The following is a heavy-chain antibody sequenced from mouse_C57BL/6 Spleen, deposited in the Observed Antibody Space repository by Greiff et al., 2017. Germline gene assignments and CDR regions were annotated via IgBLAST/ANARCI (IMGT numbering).Heavy chain of an antibody. D-gene: IGHD1-1*01. CDR1: GYAFSSSW. V-gene: IGHV1-64*01. J-gene: IGHJ2*01. CDR3: AKGGYYGSGGYGDY. CDR2: IHPNSGST. Sequence: QVQLQQSGPELVKPGASVKISCKASGYAFSSSWMNWVKQRPGQGLEWIGMIHPNSGSTNYNEKFKSKATLTVDKSSSTAYMQLSSLTSEDSAVYYCAKGGYYGSGGYGDYWGQGTTLTVSS.